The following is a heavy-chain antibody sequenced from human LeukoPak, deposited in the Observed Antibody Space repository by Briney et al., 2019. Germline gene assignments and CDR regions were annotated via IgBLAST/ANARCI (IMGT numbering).Heavy chain of an antibody. Sequence: GGSLRLSCAASGFTFSSYSMNWVRQAPGKGLEWVSAISAGGGSTYYADSVKGRFTISRDNSKNTLYLQMNSLRAEDTAVYYCAKGPYAGTFSGFDYWGQGTLVTVSS. D-gene: IGHD6-13*01. CDR3: AKGPYAGTFSGFDY. J-gene: IGHJ4*02. CDR2: ISAGGGST. CDR1: GFTFSSYS. V-gene: IGHV3-23*01.